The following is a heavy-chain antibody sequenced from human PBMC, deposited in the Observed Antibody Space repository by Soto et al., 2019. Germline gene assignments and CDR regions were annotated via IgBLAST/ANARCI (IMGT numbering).Heavy chain of an antibody. CDR3: ARFPYSSGWEDNIDY. D-gene: IGHD6-19*01. V-gene: IGHV4-34*01. CDR2: INHSGST. CDR1: GGSFSGYY. J-gene: IGHJ4*02. Sequence: SETLSLTCAVYGGSFSGYYWSWIRQPPGKGLEWIGEINHSGSTNYNPSLKSRVTISVDTSKNQFSLKLSSVTAADTAVYYCARFPYSSGWEDNIDYWGQGTLVTVSS.